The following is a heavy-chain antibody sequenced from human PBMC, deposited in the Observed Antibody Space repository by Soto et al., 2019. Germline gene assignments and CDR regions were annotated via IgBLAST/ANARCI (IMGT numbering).Heavy chain of an antibody. J-gene: IGHJ4*02. D-gene: IGHD6-13*01. Sequence: SVKVSCKASGGTFSSYAISWVRQAPGQGLEWMGGISPIFGTANYAQKFQGRVTITADESTSTAYMELSSLRSEDTAVYYCAREGAQQLAPNNFDYWGEAIQVTVSS. CDR1: GGTFSSYA. CDR3: AREGAQQLAPNNFDY. CDR2: ISPIFGTA. V-gene: IGHV1-69*13.